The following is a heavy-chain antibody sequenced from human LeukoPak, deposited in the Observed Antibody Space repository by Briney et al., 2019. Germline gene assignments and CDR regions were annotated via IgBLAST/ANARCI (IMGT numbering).Heavy chain of an antibody. CDR2: INHSGST. J-gene: IGHJ4*02. CDR3: AARARITMIVVPTGY. D-gene: IGHD3-22*01. V-gene: IGHV4-34*01. Sequence: SETLSLTCAVYGGSFSGYYWSWIRQPPGKGLEWIGEINHSGSTNYNPSLKSRVTISVDTSKNQFSLKLSSVTAAGTAVYYCAARARITMIVVPTGYWGQGTLVTVSS. CDR1: GGSFSGYY.